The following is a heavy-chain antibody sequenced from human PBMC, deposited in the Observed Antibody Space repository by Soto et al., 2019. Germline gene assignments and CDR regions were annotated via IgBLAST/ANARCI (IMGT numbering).Heavy chain of an antibody. J-gene: IGHJ4*02. Sequence: QVQLVESGGGVVQPGRSLRLSCAASGFTFSSYAMHWVRQAPGKGLEWVAVISYDGSNKYYADSVKGRFTISRDNSKNTLYLQMNSLRAEDTAVYYCAVMAAAGNFDYWGQGTLVTVSS. CDR3: AVMAAAGNFDY. CDR1: GFTFSSYA. CDR2: ISYDGSNK. D-gene: IGHD6-13*01. V-gene: IGHV3-30-3*01.